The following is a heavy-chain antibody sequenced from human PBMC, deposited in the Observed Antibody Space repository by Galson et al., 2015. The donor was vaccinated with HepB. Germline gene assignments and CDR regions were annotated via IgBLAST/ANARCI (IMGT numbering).Heavy chain of an antibody. CDR3: ARSTYYDFWSGYYPLGGMDV. D-gene: IGHD3-3*01. CDR1: GFTFSSYG. J-gene: IGHJ6*02. Sequence: SLRLSCAASGFTFSSYGMHWVRQAPGKGLEWVAVIWYDGSNKYYADSVKGRFTISRDNSKNTLYLQMNSLRAEDTAVYYCARSTYYDFWSGYYPLGGMDVWGQGTTVTVSS. CDR2: IWYDGSNK. V-gene: IGHV3-33*01.